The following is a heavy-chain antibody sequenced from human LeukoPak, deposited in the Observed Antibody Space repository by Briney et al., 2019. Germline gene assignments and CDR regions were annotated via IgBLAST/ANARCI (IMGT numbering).Heavy chain of an antibody. D-gene: IGHD2-21*02. CDR1: GGSMRSYY. J-gene: IGHJ2*01. CDR3: ARSGGWVTAYWYFEI. Sequence: PSETLSLTCTVSGGSMRSYYWVWIRQPPGKGLEWIGYIYYSGSTNYNPSLKSRVTISVDTSKNRFSLKLRSVTAADTAVYYCARSGGWVTAYWYFEIWGRGTLVTVSS. V-gene: IGHV4-59*12. CDR2: IYYSGST.